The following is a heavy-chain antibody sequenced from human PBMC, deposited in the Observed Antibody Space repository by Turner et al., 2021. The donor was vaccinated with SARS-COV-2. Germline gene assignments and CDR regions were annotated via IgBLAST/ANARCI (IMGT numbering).Heavy chain of an antibody. D-gene: IGHD5-18*01. CDR3: ARLIDTAVDYYGMDV. CDR1: GGSISSSTYY. CDR2: IDYSGST. Sequence: LLLLESVSGLVKPSETLSLTCTVAGGSISSSTYYWGWIRQPPGKGLEWIWNIDYSGSTYYNPSLKSRVTISVDTSKNQFSMRLSSVTAADTAVDYCARLIDTAVDYYGMDVCGQGTTVTVSS. J-gene: IGHJ6*02. V-gene: IGHV4-39*01.